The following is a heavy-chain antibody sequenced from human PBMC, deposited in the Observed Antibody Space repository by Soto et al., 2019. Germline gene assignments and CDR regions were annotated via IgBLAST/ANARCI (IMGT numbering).Heavy chain of an antibody. V-gene: IGHV1-18*01. CDR1: GYTFTSYG. D-gene: IGHD2-2*01. CDR2: ISAYNGNT. CDR3: AREAPYCSSTSCYDY. Sequence: ASVKVSCKASGYTFTSYGISWVRQAPGQGLEWMGWISAYNGNTNYAQKLQGRVTMTTDTSTSTAYMELRSLRSDATAVYYCAREAPYCSSTSCYDYWGQGTLVTVSS. J-gene: IGHJ4*02.